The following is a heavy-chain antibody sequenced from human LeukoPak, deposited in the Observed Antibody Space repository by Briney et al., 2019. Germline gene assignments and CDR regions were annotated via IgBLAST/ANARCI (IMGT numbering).Heavy chain of an antibody. J-gene: IGHJ4*02. CDR1: GYSISNTYY. CDR3: ARNSSGNYFDY. Sequence: SETLSLTCVVSGYSISNTYYWGWIAQPPGTELEWIGSIYNSGSTHYNPSLKSRVTISVDTSKNQFSLKLTSVTAADTAVYYCARNSSGNYFDYWGQGTLVTVSS. D-gene: IGHD1-26*01. V-gene: IGHV4-38-2*01. CDR2: IYNSGST.